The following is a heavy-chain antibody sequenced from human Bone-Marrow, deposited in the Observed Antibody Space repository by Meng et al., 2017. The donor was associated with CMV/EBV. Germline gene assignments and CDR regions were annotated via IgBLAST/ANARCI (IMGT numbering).Heavy chain of an antibody. J-gene: IGHJ3*02. V-gene: IGHV3-7*01. CDR1: GFTFSSYW. CDR3: ASGIVVVDAFDI. CDR2: IKQDGSEK. Sequence: GESLKFSCAASGFTFSSYWMSWVRQAPGKGLEWVANIKQDGSEKYYVDSVKGRFTISRDNAKNSLYLQMNSLRAEDTAVYYCASGIVVVDAFDIWGQGTMVTVSS. D-gene: IGHD2-15*01.